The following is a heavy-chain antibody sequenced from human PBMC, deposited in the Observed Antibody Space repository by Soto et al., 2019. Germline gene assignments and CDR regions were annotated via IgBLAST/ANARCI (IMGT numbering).Heavy chain of an antibody. CDR1: GFTFRSYS. V-gene: IGHV3-21*01. CDR2: ISSSSSYI. Sequence: PGGSLGLSCAASGFTFRSYSMNWVRQAPGKGLEWVSSISSSSSYIYYADSVKGRFTISRDNAKNSLYLQMNSLRAEDTAVYYCARWDIVVVVAAKGIYDAFDIWGQGTMVTVS. J-gene: IGHJ3*02. CDR3: ARWDIVVVVAAKGIYDAFDI. D-gene: IGHD2-15*01.